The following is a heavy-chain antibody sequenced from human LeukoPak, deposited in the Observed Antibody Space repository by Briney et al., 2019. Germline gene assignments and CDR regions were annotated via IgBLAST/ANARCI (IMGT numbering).Heavy chain of an antibody. CDR2: IYYSGST. Sequence: SETLSLTCTVSGGSISSSSYYWGWIRQPPGKGLEWIGSIYYSGSTYYNPSLKSRVTISVDTSKNQFSLKLSSVTAADTAVYYCARGTVTTAFDYWGQGTLVTVSS. V-gene: IGHV4-39*07. CDR3: ARGTVTTAFDY. D-gene: IGHD4-17*01. CDR1: GGSISSSSYY. J-gene: IGHJ4*02.